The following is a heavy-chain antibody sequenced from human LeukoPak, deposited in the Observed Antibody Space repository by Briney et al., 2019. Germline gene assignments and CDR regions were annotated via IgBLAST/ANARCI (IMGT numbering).Heavy chain of an antibody. Sequence: ASVKVSCKASGGTFSVYAISWVRQAPGQGLEWMGIINPSGGSTSYAQKFQGRVTMTRGMSTSTVYMELSSLRSEDTAVYYCARERTMKYYFDYWGQGTLVTVSS. V-gene: IGHV1-46*01. CDR1: GGTFSVYA. J-gene: IGHJ4*02. CDR2: INPSGGST. CDR3: ARERTMKYYFDY. D-gene: IGHD3-22*01.